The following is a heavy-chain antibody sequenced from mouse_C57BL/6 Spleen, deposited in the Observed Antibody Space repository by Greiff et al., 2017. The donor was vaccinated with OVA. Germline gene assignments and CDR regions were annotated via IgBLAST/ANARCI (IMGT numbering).Heavy chain of an antibody. V-gene: IGHV5-17*01. CDR1: GFTFSDYG. CDR3: ARNLYDYDIWFAC. CDR2: ISSGSSTI. D-gene: IGHD2-4*01. Sequence: EVKLVESGGGLVKPGGSLKLSCAASGFTFSDYGMHWVRQAPEKGLEWVAYISSGSSTIYYADTVKGRFTISRDNAKNTLFLQMTSLRSEDTAMYYCARNLYDYDIWFACWGQGTLVTVSA. J-gene: IGHJ3*01.